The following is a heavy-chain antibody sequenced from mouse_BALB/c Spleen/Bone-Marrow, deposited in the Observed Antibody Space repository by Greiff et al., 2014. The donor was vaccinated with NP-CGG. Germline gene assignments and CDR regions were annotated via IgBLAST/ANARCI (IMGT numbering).Heavy chain of an antibody. J-gene: IGHJ2*01. D-gene: IGHD2-10*02. CDR2: ISYDGSN. CDR3: VRGGYGFPFDY. CDR1: GYSITSGYY. Sequence: VQLQQSGPGLVKPSQSLSLTCSVTGYSITSGYYWNWIRQFPGNKLEWMGYISYDGSNNYNPSLKNRISITRDTSKNQFFLKLNSVTTEDTATYYCVRGGYGFPFDYWGQGTTLTVSS. V-gene: IGHV3-6*02.